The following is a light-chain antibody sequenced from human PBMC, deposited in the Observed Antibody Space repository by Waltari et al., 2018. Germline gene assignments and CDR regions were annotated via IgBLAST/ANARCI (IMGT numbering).Light chain of an antibody. CDR1: PTIGRS. Sequence: ETVVTQSPATLSVSPGERATLSCKTRPTIGRSLAWYQQKPGQAPRLVIYGASIRATGIPARFSGSGSETEFALTISGLQSEDFAVYYCQQYNNWPPGTFGQGTKVEI. J-gene: IGKJ1*01. CDR3: QQYNNWPPGT. V-gene: IGKV3-15*01. CDR2: GAS.